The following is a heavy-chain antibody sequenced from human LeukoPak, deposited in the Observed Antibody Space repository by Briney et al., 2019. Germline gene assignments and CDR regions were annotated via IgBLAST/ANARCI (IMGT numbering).Heavy chain of an antibody. Sequence: ASVKVSCKASGYTFTGYYMHWVRQAPGQGLEWMAWINPNSDGTNYAQKFQGRVTMTRDTSISTAYMELSRLTSDDPAVYYCARAPLGLPFDYWGQGSLVTVSS. CDR2: INPNSDGT. J-gene: IGHJ4*02. CDR1: GYTFTGYY. V-gene: IGHV1-2*02. CDR3: ARAPLGLPFDY.